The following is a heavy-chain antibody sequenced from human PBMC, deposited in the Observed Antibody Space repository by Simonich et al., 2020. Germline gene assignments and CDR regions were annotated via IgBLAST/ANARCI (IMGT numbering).Heavy chain of an antibody. CDR1: GFTFSSYE. Sequence: EVQLVESGGGLVQPGGSLRLSCAASGFTFSSYEMNWVRQAPGKGVEWVSYISSSGSTIYYADSVKGRFTISRDNAKNSLYLQMNSLRAEDTAVYYCARDLYSSSSAFDIWGQGTMVTVSS. D-gene: IGHD6-6*01. V-gene: IGHV3-48*03. J-gene: IGHJ3*02. CDR2: ISSSGSTI. CDR3: ARDLYSSSSAFDI.